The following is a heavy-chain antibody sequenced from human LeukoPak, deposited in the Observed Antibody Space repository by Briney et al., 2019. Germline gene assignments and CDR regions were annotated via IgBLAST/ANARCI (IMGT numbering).Heavy chain of an antibody. D-gene: IGHD6-13*01. J-gene: IGHJ4*02. CDR2: TYYMSKWYN. V-gene: IGHV6-1*01. CDR3: ARGQEGSWSRVFDY. CDR1: GDSVSSKSSA. Sequence: SQTLSLTCAISGDSVSSKSSAWNWIRQSPSRGLEWLGRTYYMSKWYNDYALSVKSRITLNPDTSKNQFSLQLKSVTPEDTAVYYCARGQEGSWSRVFDYWGQGTLVTVSS.